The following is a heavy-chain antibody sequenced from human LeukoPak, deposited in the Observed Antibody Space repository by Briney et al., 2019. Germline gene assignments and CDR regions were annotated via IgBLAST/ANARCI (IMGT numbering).Heavy chain of an antibody. Sequence: GGSLRLSCAASRFTFSSYAMSWVRQAPGKGLEWVSSITYTGDSTYYADSVKGRFTISRDNSKNTLYLQMNSLRAEDTAVYYCARHTRDGYNFFDYWGQGTLVTVSS. D-gene: IGHD5-24*01. J-gene: IGHJ4*02. CDR3: ARHTRDGYNFFDY. CDR2: ITYTGDST. CDR1: RFTFSSYA. V-gene: IGHV3-23*01.